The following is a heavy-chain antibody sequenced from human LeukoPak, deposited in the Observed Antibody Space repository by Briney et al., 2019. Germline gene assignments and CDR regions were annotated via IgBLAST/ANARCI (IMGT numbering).Heavy chain of an antibody. CDR1: GYTFTSYG. Sequence: ASVKVSCKASGYTFTSYGISWVRQAPGQGLEWMGWISAYNGNTNYAQKLQGRVTMTTDTSTSTAYMELRSLRSDDTAVYYCARDLLGSGYYYETYYYGMDVWGQGTTVTVSS. CDR3: ARDLLGSGYYYETYYYGMDV. CDR2: ISAYNGNT. V-gene: IGHV1-18*01. J-gene: IGHJ6*02. D-gene: IGHD3-22*01.